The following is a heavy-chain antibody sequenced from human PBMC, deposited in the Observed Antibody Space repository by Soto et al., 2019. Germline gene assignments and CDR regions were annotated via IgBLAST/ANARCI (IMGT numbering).Heavy chain of an antibody. V-gene: IGHV3-66*01. J-gene: IGHJ6*02. Sequence: EVQLVESGGGLVQPGGSLRLSCVASGFTVSSSYMSWVRQAPGKGLEWVSVIYTGGTTYYADSVKGRFTISSDNSKNTLFLQMNSLAAEDTAVYYCVRDKKAYTAIVRGSISYYYYAMDVWGQGTTVTVS. D-gene: IGHD5-18*01. CDR1: GFTVSSSY. CDR3: VRDKKAYTAIVRGSISYYYYAMDV. CDR2: IYTGGTT.